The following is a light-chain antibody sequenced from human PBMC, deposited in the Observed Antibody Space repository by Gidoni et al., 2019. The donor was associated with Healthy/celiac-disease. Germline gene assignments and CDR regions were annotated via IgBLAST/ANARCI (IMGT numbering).Light chain of an antibody. CDR2: AAS. Sequence: DIQITQSPSSLSASVGDRVTITCRASQGISNYLAWYQQKPGKVPKLLIYAASTLQSGVPSRFSGRGSGTDFTLTISSLQPEDVATYYCQKYNSAPPTFGQGTKVEIK. CDR3: QKYNSAPPT. V-gene: IGKV1-27*01. CDR1: QGISNY. J-gene: IGKJ1*01.